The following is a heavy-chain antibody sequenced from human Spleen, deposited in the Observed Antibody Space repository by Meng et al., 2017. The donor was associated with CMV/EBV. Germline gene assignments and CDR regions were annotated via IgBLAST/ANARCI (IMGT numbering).Heavy chain of an antibody. CDR3: AREEGYGDYRYNWFDP. V-gene: IGHV4-61*01. D-gene: IGHD4-17*01. J-gene: IGHJ5*02. CDR2: IYYNGYT. CDR1: GDSVSSSSYY. Sequence: SETLSLTCTVSGDSVSSSSYYWTWIRQPPGKGPEWFGYIYYNGYTNYNPSLRSRVTILLDTSKNQFSLKLTSVTAADTAVYYCAREEGYGDYRYNWFDPWGQGTLVTVSS.